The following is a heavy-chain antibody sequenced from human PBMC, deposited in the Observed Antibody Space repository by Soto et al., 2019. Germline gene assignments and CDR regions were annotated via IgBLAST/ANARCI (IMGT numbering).Heavy chain of an antibody. CDR2: INHSGST. V-gene: IGHV4-34*01. CDR3: ARDKITGLFDY. CDR1: GGSFSGYY. Sequence: SETLSLTCAVYGGSFSGYYWTWIRQPPGTGLEWIGEINHSGSTNYNPSLKSRVTISVDTSKNQFSLKLSSVTAADTAVYYCARDKITGLFDYWGQGTLVTVSS. D-gene: IGHD2-8*02. J-gene: IGHJ4*02.